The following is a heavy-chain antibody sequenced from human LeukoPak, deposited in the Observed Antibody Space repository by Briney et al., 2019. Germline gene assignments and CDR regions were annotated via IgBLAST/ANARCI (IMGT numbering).Heavy chain of an antibody. Sequence: SETLSLTCAVYGGSFSGYYWSWIRQPPGKGLEWIGEINHSGSTNYNPSLKSRVTISVDTSKNQFSLKLSSVTAADTAVYYCIVVVTAPLAIYYGMDVWGQGTTVTVSS. J-gene: IGHJ6*02. V-gene: IGHV4-34*01. CDR1: GGSFSGYY. CDR3: IVVVTAPLAIYYGMDV. D-gene: IGHD2-21*02. CDR2: INHSGST.